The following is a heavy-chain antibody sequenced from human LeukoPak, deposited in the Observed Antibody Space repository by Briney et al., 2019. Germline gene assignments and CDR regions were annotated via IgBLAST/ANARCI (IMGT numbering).Heavy chain of an antibody. CDR3: ASLAVAGLSEGY. CDR2: IYYSGST. Sequence: YPSETLSLTCAVYGGSFSGYYWSWIRQPPGKGLEWIASIYYSGSTYYNPSLKSRVTISVDTSRNQFSLKLSSVTAADTAVYYCASLAVAGLSEGYWGQGTLVIVSS. V-gene: IGHV4-34*01. D-gene: IGHD6-19*01. J-gene: IGHJ4*02. CDR1: GGSFSGYY.